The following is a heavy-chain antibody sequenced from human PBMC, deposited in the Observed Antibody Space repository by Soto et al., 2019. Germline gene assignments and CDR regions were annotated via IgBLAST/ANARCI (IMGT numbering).Heavy chain of an antibody. J-gene: IGHJ4*02. CDR1: GFTFSSYW. D-gene: IGHD6-25*01. V-gene: IGHV3-74*01. CDR2: INSDGSST. Sequence: GGSLRLSCAASGFTFSSYWMHWVRQAPGKGLVWVSRINSDGSSTSYADSVKGRFTISRDNAKNTLYLQMNSLRAEDTAVYYCARAYLYSSGGVDYWGQGTLVTVSS. CDR3: ARAYLYSSGGVDY.